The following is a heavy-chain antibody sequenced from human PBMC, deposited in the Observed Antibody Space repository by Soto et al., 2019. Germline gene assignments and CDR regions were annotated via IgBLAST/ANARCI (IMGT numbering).Heavy chain of an antibody. J-gene: IGHJ4*02. V-gene: IGHV3-33*01. D-gene: IGHD2-15*01. CDR1: GFTFSSYG. Sequence: GGSLRLSCAASGFTFSSYGMHWVRQAPGKGLEWVAVIWYDGSNKYYADSVKGRFTISRDNSKNTLYLQMNSLRAEDTAVYYCARSKEFVEGDIVVVVAATEYYFDYWGQGTLVTVSS. CDR2: IWYDGSNK. CDR3: ARSKEFVEGDIVVVVAATEYYFDY.